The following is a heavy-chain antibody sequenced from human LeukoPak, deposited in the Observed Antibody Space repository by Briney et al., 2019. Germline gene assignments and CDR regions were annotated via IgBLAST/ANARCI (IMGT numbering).Heavy chain of an antibody. CDR1: GYTFSNYG. CDR2: ISAENGNM. V-gene: IGHV1-18*01. J-gene: IGHJ4*02. CDR3: AREGQQLHDY. D-gene: IGHD6-13*01. Sequence: GSSVKVSCKASGYTFSNYGISWIRQAPGQGPEWMGWISAENGNMNYAQKFQGRVTMTTETSTSTVYMELRSLRCDDTAVYYCAREGQQLHDYWGQGTLVTVSS.